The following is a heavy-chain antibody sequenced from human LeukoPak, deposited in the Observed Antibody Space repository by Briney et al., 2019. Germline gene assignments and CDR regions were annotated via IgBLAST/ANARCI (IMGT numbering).Heavy chain of an antibody. J-gene: IGHJ4*02. D-gene: IGHD6-13*01. CDR2: IRYDGSNK. Sequence: GGSLRLSCAASGFTFSSYGMHWVRQAPGKGLEWVAFIRYDGSNKYYADSVKGRFTISRDNSKNTLYLQMNSLRAEDTAVYYCANLLPLNKQQLSPGDYWGQGTLVTVSS. V-gene: IGHV3-30*02. CDR1: GFTFSSYG. CDR3: ANLLPLNKQQLSPGDY.